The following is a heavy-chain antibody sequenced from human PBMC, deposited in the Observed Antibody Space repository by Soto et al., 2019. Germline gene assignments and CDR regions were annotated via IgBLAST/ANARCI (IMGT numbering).Heavy chain of an antibody. CDR3: ARHQESSSWLNWFDP. J-gene: IGHJ5*02. Sequence: QLQLQESGPGLVKPSETLSLTCTVSGGSISSKSYYWGWIRQPPGKGLEWIGSIFYSGSTYYNPSLKSRVTMSVDTSKNQFSLKMNSVTAADTAVYYCARHQESSSWLNWFDPWGQGTLVTVSS. CDR1: GGSISSKSYY. V-gene: IGHV4-39*01. D-gene: IGHD6-13*01. CDR2: IFYSGST.